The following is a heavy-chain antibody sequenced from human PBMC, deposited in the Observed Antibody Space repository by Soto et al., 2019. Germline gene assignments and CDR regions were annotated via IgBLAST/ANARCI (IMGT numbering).Heavy chain of an antibody. CDR3: AHALGGGSSSYFDC. Sequence: QITLKESGPPLVKPTQTLTLTCTFSGSSLSSSGVGVGWIRQPPGKALEWLAVIYWDDDKRYSPSLNSRITITKDTSKNQVVLTMANMDPVDTATYYCAHALGGGSSSYFDCWGQGTLVTVSS. J-gene: IGHJ4*02. CDR1: GSSLSSSGVG. V-gene: IGHV2-5*02. D-gene: IGHD3-16*01. CDR2: IYWDDDK.